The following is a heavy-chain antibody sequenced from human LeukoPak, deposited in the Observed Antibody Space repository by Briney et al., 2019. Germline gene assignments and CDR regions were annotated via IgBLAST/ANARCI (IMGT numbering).Heavy chain of an antibody. Sequence: GGSLRLSCAASGFTFDDYAMHWVRQAPGKGLEWVSAISGSGGSTYYADSVKGRFTISRDNSKNTLYLQMNSLRAEDTALYYCAKGGAAAAKRHNYFDYWGQGTLVTVSS. J-gene: IGHJ4*02. CDR1: GFTFDDYA. CDR2: ISGSGGST. D-gene: IGHD6-13*01. V-gene: IGHV3-23*01. CDR3: AKGGAAAAKRHNYFDY.